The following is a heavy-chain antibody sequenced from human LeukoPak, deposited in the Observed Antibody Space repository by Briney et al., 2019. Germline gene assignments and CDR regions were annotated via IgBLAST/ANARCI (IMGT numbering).Heavy chain of an antibody. V-gene: IGHV1-18*01. Sequence: GASVKVSCKASGYTFTSYGISWVRQAPGQGLEWIGWISAYNGNTNYAQKLQGRVTMTTDTSTSTAYMELRSLRSDDTAVYYCARAPWYVWGSYRLYYFDYWGQGTLVTVSS. CDR3: ARAPWYVWGSYRLYYFDY. J-gene: IGHJ4*02. D-gene: IGHD3-16*02. CDR2: ISAYNGNT. CDR1: GYTFTSYG.